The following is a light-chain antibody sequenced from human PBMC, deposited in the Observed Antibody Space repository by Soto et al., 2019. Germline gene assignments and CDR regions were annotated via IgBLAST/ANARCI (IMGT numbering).Light chain of an antibody. CDR1: QSVLYSSNNKNY. Sequence: DIVMTQSPDSLAVSLGERATINCKSSQSVLYSSNNKNYLAWYQQKPGQPPKLLIYWASTRESGVPDRFSGSGSGTDFTLTTSSQQAEDVAVYYCQQYYRPWTFGQGTKVEIK. CDR3: QQYYRPWT. CDR2: WAS. J-gene: IGKJ1*01. V-gene: IGKV4-1*01.